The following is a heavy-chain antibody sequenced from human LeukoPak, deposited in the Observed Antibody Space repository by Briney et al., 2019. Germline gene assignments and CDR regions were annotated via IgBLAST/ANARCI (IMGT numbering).Heavy chain of an antibody. J-gene: IGHJ4*02. Sequence: SETLSLTCAVYGGSFSGYYWNWIRQPPGKGLEWIGEISHNENTNYSPSLKSRLTISIDTSKNQFSLKLSSVTAADTAVYYCASSESRWLIDKTYSPYWGQGTLVTVSS. CDR1: GGSFSGYY. CDR2: ISHNENT. V-gene: IGHV4-34*01. D-gene: IGHD3-22*01. CDR3: ASSESRWLIDKTYSPY.